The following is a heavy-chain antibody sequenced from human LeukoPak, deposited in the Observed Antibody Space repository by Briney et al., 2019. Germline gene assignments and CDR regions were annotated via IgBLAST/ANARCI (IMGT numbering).Heavy chain of an antibody. D-gene: IGHD7-27*01. CDR2: ISYDGSNK. V-gene: IGHV3-30-3*01. Sequence: GGSLRLSCAASGFTFSSYAMHWVRQAPGKGLEWVAVISYDGSNKYYADSVKGRFTISRDNSKNTLYLQMNSLRAEDTAVYYCARDNWGPDYWGQGILVTVSS. CDR1: GFTFSSYA. CDR3: ARDNWGPDY. J-gene: IGHJ4*02.